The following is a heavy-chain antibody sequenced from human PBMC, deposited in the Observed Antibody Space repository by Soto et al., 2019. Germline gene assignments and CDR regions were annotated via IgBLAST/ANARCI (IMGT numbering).Heavy chain of an antibody. J-gene: IGHJ4*02. V-gene: IGHV5-51*01. CDR2: IYPGDSDS. CDR1: GFTFTSYW. CDR3: AKHEGYCSTTTCSNFDY. Sequence: GESLKISCKVSGFTFTSYWIAWVRQMPGKGLEWMGIIYPGDSDSSYSPSFQGQVTISADKSINTAYLHWSSLKASDTAIYYCAKHEGYCSTTTCSNFDYWGQGTLVTVSS. D-gene: IGHD2-2*01.